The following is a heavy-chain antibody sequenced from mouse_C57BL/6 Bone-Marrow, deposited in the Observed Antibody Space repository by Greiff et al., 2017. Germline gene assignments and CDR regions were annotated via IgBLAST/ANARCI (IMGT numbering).Heavy chain of an antibody. CDR3: ARSEATTVVEGFAY. CDR1: GYSITSGYY. J-gene: IGHJ3*01. V-gene: IGHV3-6*01. D-gene: IGHD1-1*01. Sequence: EVQLKESGPGLVKPSQSLSLTCSVTGYSITSGYYWNWIRQFPGNKLEWMGYISYDGSNNYNPSLKNRISITRDTSKNQFFLKLNSVTTEDTATYYCARSEATTVVEGFAYWGQGTLVTVSA. CDR2: ISYDGSN.